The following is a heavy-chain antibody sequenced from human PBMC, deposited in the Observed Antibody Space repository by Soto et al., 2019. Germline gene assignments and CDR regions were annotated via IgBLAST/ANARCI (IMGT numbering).Heavy chain of an antibody. D-gene: IGHD3-9*01. CDR3: ARAHYAALTGPYAKDV. Sequence: SETLSHTYTVSAGFLSRYYWNLFRLPAGKGLEWIGRVSPSGATNYNPPLASRVTRSVDPSKKPFSLKLTSVTAADTAVYFCARAHYAALTGPYAKDVWGQGTTI. V-gene: IGHV4-4*07. CDR2: VSPSGAT. J-gene: IGHJ6*02. CDR1: AGFLSRYY.